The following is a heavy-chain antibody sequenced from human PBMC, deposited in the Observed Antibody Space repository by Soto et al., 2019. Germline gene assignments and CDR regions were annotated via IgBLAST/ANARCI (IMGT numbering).Heavy chain of an antibody. J-gene: IGHJ6*02. CDR3: ARDRPARASGYPLSPPYYYYVMDV. Sequence: SETLSLTCTVSGGSISSYCWSWIRQPPGKGMEWIGYIYSNGSTNYNPSLKSRVTISVDTAKNQFSLKLSSVTAADTAVYYCARDRPARASGYPLSPPYYYYVMDVWGQGTTVTVSS. CDR2: IYSNGST. V-gene: IGHV4-59*01. D-gene: IGHD5-12*01. CDR1: GGSISSYC.